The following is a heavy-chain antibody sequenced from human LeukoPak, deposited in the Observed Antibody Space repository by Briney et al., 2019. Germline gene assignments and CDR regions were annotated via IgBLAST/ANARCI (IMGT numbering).Heavy chain of an antibody. Sequence: PGGSLRLSCAASGFTFSSYSMNWVRQAPGKGLEWVSSISSSSSYIYYADSVKGRFTISRDNAKNSLYMQMNSLRAEDTAVYYCARSLVRGVIITEYFQHWGRGTLVTVSS. CDR1: GFTFSSYS. CDR3: ARSLVRGVIITEYFQH. J-gene: IGHJ1*01. D-gene: IGHD3-10*01. CDR2: ISSSSSYI. V-gene: IGHV3-21*01.